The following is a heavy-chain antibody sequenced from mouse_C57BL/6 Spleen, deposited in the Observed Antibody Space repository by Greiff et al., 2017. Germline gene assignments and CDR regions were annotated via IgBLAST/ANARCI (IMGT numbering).Heavy chain of an antibody. J-gene: IGHJ2*01. CDR3: ASDYGNFAY. D-gene: IGHD2-1*01. Sequence: VQLQQSGAELVRPGASVKLSCKASGYTFTSYCMHWVKQRPGQGLEWIGKINPGNGGTNYNEKFKGKATMTVDTSSSTAYMQLSSLTSEDSAVYYGASDYGNFAYWGQGTPVTVSS. CDR1: GYTFTSYC. CDR2: INPGNGGT. V-gene: IGHV1-53*01.